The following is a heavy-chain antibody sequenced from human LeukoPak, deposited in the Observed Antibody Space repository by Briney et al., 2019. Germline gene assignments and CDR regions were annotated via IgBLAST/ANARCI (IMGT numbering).Heavy chain of an antibody. J-gene: IGHJ4*02. Sequence: GGSLRLSCAASGYTFDDYGMSWVRQAPGKGLEWVSAISGSGGSTYYADSVKGRFTISRDNSKNTLYLQMNSLRAEDTAVYYCAKDLLAYCGGDCYPDYWGQGTLVTVSS. CDR2: ISGSGGST. D-gene: IGHD2-21*02. CDR3: AKDLLAYCGGDCYPDY. V-gene: IGHV3-23*01. CDR1: GYTFDDYG.